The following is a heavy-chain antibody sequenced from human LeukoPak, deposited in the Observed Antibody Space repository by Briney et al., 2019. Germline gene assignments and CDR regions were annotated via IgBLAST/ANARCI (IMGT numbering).Heavy chain of an antibody. Sequence: GGSLRLSCAASGFNFSNYAMAWVRQAPGKGLEWVSAISGSGGSTYYADSVKGRFTISRDNSKNTLYLRMNRLRAEDTAVYYCGDEASVNVWGQGTMVTVSS. CDR1: GFNFSNYA. CDR2: ISGSGGST. CDR3: GDEASVNV. V-gene: IGHV3-23*01. J-gene: IGHJ3*01.